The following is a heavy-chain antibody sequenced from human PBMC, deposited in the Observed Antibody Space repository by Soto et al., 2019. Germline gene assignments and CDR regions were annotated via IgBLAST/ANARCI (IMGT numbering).Heavy chain of an antibody. CDR2: VSYSGGST. Sequence: EVQLLDSGGGLAQPGGFLRLSCAASGFTFTSFAMSWVRQAPGKGLEWVSAVSYSGGSTYYADSVKGRFTISRDNSKSTLYLQMNSLRAEDTALYYCAKHPYSTGWSGWFDPWGQGTLVTVSS. CDR3: AKHPYSTGWSGWFDP. CDR1: GFTFTSFA. V-gene: IGHV3-23*01. J-gene: IGHJ5*02. D-gene: IGHD6-19*01.